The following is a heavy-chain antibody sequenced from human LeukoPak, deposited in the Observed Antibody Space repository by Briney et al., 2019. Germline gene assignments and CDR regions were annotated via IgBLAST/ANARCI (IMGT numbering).Heavy chain of an antibody. V-gene: IGHV4-34*01. J-gene: IGHJ5*02. CDR1: GGSFSGYY. CDR2: INHSGST. CDR3: ARGSWYDPNWFDP. Sequence: SETLSLTCAVYGGSFSGYYWSWIRQPPGKGLEWIAEINHSGSTNYNPSLKSRVTISVDTSKNQFSLKLSSVTAADTAVYYCARGSWYDPNWFDPWGQGTLVTVSS. D-gene: IGHD6-13*01.